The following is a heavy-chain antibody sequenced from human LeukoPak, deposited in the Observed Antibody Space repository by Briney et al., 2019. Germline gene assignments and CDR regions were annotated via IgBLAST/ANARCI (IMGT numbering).Heavy chain of an antibody. V-gene: IGHV3-48*03. D-gene: IGHD6-19*01. CDR1: GFTFSSYE. J-gene: IGHJ3*02. CDR3: ARDQGAGTDAFDI. CDR2: ISSSGSTI. Sequence: GGSPRLSCAASGFTFSSYEMNWVRQAPGKGLEWVSYISSSGSTIYYADSVKGRFTISRDNAENSLYLQMNSLRAQDTAVYYCARDQGAGTDAFDIWGQGTMVTVSS.